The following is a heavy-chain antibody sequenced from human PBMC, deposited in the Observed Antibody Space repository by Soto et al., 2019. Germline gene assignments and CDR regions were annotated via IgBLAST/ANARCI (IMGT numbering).Heavy chain of an antibody. Sequence: QLHLVQSGAVVKKPGASVTVSCSASGYPVTAYYMHWVRQAPGRGLEWMGGINPATGAAKYTQTFPGRVTMTRDTSTSTGFKELSGLASEDTAVFYWARGGGVGVAGSAAFDMWGQGTLVTVSS. J-gene: IGHJ3*02. CDR1: GYPVTAYY. CDR2: INPATGAA. D-gene: IGHD3-3*01. V-gene: IGHV1-2*02. CDR3: ARGGGVGVAGSAAFDM.